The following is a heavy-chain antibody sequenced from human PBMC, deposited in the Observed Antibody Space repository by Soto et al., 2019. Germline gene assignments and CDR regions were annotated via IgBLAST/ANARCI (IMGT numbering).Heavy chain of an antibody. CDR3: TTDLLSGYGPEDAFDI. CDR2: IKSKTDVGTT. V-gene: IGHV3-15*01. CDR1: GLTSINPW. J-gene: IGHJ3*02. Sequence: EVQLVESGGGLVKPGGSLSLPFAASGLTSINPWMSWVRQAPGKGLEWVGGIKSKTDVGTTDYAAPVKGRSTISRDDSKNTLYLQMNSLKTEDTAVYYCTTDLLSGYGPEDAFDIWGQGTMVTVSS. D-gene: IGHD3-22*01.